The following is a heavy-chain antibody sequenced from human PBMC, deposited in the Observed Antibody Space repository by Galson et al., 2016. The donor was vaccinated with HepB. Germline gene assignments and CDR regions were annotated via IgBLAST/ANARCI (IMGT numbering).Heavy chain of an antibody. Sequence: SLRLSCAASGFTFSASAMSWVRPAPGQGLEWVSAISGDGTSTYYADFVKGRFTISRDNSKNTVFIHMTTLGAEDTGTYFCSDGLNYWGQGTQVSVSS. CDR2: ISGDGTST. D-gene: IGHD4-17*01. V-gene: IGHV3-23*01. CDR1: GFTFSASA. J-gene: IGHJ4*02. CDR3: SDGLNY.